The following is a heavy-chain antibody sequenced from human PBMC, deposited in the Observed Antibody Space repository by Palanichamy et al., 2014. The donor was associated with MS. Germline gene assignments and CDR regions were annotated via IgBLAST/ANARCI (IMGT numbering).Heavy chain of an antibody. CDR2: ISGSGGST. J-gene: IGHJ6*02. CDR1: GFTFSSYA. D-gene: IGHD2-2*01. CDR3: AKDLGCSSTSCHYYYGMDV. V-gene: IGHV3-23*01. Sequence: EVQLLESGGGLVQPGGSLRLSCAASGFTFSSYAMSWARQAPGKGLEWVPAISGSGGSTYYADSVKGRFTISRDNSKNTLYLQMNSLRAEDTAVYYCAKDLGCSSTSCHYYYGMDVWGQGTTVTVSS.